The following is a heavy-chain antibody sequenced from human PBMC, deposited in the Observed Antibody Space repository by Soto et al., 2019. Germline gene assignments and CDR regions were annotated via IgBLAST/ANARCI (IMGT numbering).Heavy chain of an antibody. Sequence: QVQLVQSGAEVKKPGASVKVSCKASGYTFSSFGINWVRQAPGQELEWMGWISAYNGNTKYAQKLQGRVTTTTDTSTSRAYMGRRSMRSDDTAVYYCAGVGGMGFGGGRYGMDAWGQGTTVTVSS. V-gene: IGHV1-18*01. CDR3: AGVGGMGFGGGRYGMDA. CDR2: ISAYNGNT. CDR1: GYTFSSFG. J-gene: IGHJ6*02. D-gene: IGHD3-10*01.